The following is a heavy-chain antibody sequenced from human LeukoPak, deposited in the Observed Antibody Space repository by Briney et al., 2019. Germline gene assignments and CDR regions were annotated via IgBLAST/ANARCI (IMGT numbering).Heavy chain of an antibody. D-gene: IGHD3-22*01. CDR3: ASTGRCSGANGYHPY. J-gene: IGHJ4*02. CDR1: AFTFSSFA. Sequence: HPGGSLSLSCSASAFTFSSFAMGWVPPAPGKGLEWVLAISGSGGSTYNADSVKGRFTISGDNYNNALFLQMNRRRAKDTGVYDCASTGRCSGANGYHPYWGQGTLVTVSS. V-gene: IGHV3-23*01. CDR2: ISGSGGST.